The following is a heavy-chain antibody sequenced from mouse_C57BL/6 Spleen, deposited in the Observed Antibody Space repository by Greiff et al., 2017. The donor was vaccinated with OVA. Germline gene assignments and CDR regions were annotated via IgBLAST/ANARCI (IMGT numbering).Heavy chain of an antibody. J-gene: IGHJ3*01. CDR2: ISSGGSYT. CDR3: ARLANWDFAY. D-gene: IGHD4-1*01. CDR1: GFTFSSYG. V-gene: IGHV5-6*01. Sequence: EVHLVESGGDLVKPGGSLKLSCAASGFTFSSYGMSWVRQTPDKRLEWVATISSGGSYTYYPDSVKGRFTVSRDNAKNTLYLQMSSLKSEDTAMYYCARLANWDFAYWGQGTLVTVSA.